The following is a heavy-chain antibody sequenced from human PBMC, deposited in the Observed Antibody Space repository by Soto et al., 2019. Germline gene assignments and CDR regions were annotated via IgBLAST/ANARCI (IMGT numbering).Heavy chain of an antibody. J-gene: IGHJ4*02. CDR2: ISWNSGSI. V-gene: IGHV3-9*01. CDR3: AKDKGSSWKVFDY. D-gene: IGHD6-13*01. Sequence: EVQLVESGGGLVQPGRSLRLSCAASGFTFDDYVMHWVRQAPGKGLEWVSGISWNSGSIGYADSVKGRFTISRDNAKNSLYLQMNSLRAEDTALYYCAKDKGSSWKVFDYWGQGTLVTVSS. CDR1: GFTFDDYV.